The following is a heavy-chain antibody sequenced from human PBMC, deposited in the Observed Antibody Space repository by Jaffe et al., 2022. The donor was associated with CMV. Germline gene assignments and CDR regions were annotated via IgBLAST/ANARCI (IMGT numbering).Heavy chain of an antibody. V-gene: IGHV3-23*01. D-gene: IGHD1-1*01. CDR1: GFSFSNSI. CDR2: ISASGDVT. Sequence: EVQLLESGGGLVQPGESLRLSCAASGFSFSNSIMNWVRQAPGKGLEWVSVISASGDVTVYADSVKGRFTISRDNPGNTLYLQLNSLRAEDTAVYYCAKDPPHQLEPPEISDVWGQGTTVTVSS. J-gene: IGHJ6*02. CDR3: AKDPPHQLEPPEISDV.